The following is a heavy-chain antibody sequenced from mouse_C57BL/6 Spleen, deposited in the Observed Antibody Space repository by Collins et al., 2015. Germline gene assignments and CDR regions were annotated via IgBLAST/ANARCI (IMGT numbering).Heavy chain of an antibody. CDR2: IYPRDGST. J-gene: IGHJ1*03. CDR3: ARDCYYGSDYRYFDV. V-gene: IGHV1-85*01. Sequence: QVQLQQSGAELVRPGASVKMSCKASGYIFTSYDINWVKQRPGQGLEWIGWIYPRDGSTKYNEKFKGKATLTVDTSSSTAYMELHSLTSEDSVVYFCARDCYYGSDYRYFDVWAQGPRSPSPQ. CDR1: GYIFTSYD. D-gene: IGHD1-1*01.